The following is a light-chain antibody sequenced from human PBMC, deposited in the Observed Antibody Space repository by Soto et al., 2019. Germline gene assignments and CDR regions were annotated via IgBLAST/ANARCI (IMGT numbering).Light chain of an antibody. Sequence: EIMMTQSPATLSVSPGERATLSCRASQSVSSNLAWYQQKPGQAPRLLIYGASTRVTGIPARFSGSGSGTEFTLTISSLQSGDFALYYCQHYNNWRGTFGQGTKVEIK. CDR2: GAS. V-gene: IGKV3-15*01. CDR3: QHYNNWRGT. J-gene: IGKJ1*01. CDR1: QSVSSN.